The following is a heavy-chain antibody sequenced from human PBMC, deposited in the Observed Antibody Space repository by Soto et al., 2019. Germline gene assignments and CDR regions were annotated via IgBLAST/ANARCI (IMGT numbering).Heavy chain of an antibody. CDR2: ISGPAGST. J-gene: IGHJ4*02. Sequence: EVQLLESGGGLVQPGGSLRLSCAASGFTFSNYAMTWVRQAAGKGLEWVSSISGPAGSTYYADSVKGRFTISRDNSKNPLYLQMNSLRAEDTALYYCARDERIAVAGTDNWGQGTLVTVTS. CDR3: ARDERIAVAGTDN. V-gene: IGHV3-23*01. D-gene: IGHD6-19*01. CDR1: GFTFSNYA.